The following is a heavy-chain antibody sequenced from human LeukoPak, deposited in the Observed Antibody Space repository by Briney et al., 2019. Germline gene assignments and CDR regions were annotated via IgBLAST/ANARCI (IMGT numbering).Heavy chain of an antibody. CDR3: ASVVRLGWYDILTGHSGWFDP. Sequence: SETLCLSCAVSGGSIFSHYWSCIREPPGGGGGWGWYIYYSGGASCNPSLKSRVAISVDTSKKQSSLKLSSVTAADTAVYYCASVVRLGWYDILTGHSGWFDPWGQGTLVTVSS. CDR1: GGSIFSHY. D-gene: IGHD3-9*01. CDR2: IYYSGGA. J-gene: IGHJ5*02. V-gene: IGHV4-59*11.